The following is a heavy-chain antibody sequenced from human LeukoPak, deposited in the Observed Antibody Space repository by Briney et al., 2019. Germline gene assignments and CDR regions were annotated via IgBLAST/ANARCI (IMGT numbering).Heavy chain of an antibody. D-gene: IGHD6-25*01. J-gene: IGHJ4*02. CDR2: INPNSDGT. CDR1: GYKFTGYY. Sequence: ASMKVSCKTSGYKFTGYYMHWVRQAPGQGLEWMGWINPNSDGTNYAQKFQGRVTMTRDTSISTAYMELSRLRSDDTAVYYCARVGWAAPRVHFDSWGQGTLLTVSS. V-gene: IGHV1-2*02. CDR3: ARVGWAAPRVHFDS.